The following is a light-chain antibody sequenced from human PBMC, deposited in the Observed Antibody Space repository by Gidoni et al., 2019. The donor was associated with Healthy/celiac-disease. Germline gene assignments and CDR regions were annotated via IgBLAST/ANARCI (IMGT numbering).Light chain of an antibody. V-gene: IGKV3-20*01. CDR2: GAS. Sequence: EIVLTLSPGTLSLSPGESATLPCRASQSVSSNYLAWYQQKPGQAPRLLIYGASSRATGIPDRFSGSGCGTDFTLTISRLEPEDFAVYYCQQYGSSPPRTFGQGTKVEIK. CDR3: QQYGSSPPRT. CDR1: QSVSSNY. J-gene: IGKJ1*01.